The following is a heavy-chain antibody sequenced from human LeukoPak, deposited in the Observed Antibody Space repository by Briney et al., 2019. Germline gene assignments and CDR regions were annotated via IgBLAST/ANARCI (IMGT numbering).Heavy chain of an antibody. D-gene: IGHD6-13*01. V-gene: IGHV3-30*02. CDR3: TRDLAPGYSSSWYFRAFDI. CDR1: GFTFSSYG. J-gene: IGHJ3*02. CDR2: IRYDGSNK. Sequence: GGSLRLSCAASGFTFSSYGMHWVRQAPGKGLEWVAFIRYDGSNKYYADSVKGRFTISRDNSKNTLYLQMNSLRAEDTAVYYCTRDLAPGYSSSWYFRAFDIWGQGTMVTVSS.